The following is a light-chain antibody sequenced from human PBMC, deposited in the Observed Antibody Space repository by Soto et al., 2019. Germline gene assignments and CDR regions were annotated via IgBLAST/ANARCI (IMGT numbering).Light chain of an antibody. J-gene: IGKJ1*01. V-gene: IGKV1-8*01. CDR2: AAS. Sequence: AILMTQSPSSFSASTGDRVTITCRASQGISSYLAWYQQKPGKAPKLLIYAASTLQSGVPSRFSGSGSGTDFTLTISCLQSEDFATYYCQQYYSHPRTFGQGTKVEIK. CDR3: QQYYSHPRT. CDR1: QGISSY.